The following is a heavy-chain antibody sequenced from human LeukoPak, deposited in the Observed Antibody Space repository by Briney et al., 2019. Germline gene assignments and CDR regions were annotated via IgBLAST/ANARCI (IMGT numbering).Heavy chain of an antibody. V-gene: IGHV3-30*18. CDR2: ISYDGTNT. J-gene: IGHJ4*02. D-gene: IGHD1-14*01. CDR3: VKATEAVPYYFDY. Sequence: GGSLRLSCSGSGFIFSSYDMHWVRQAPGKGLEWVVFISYDGTNTYYSDSVKGRFTTARDNSENTLYLQMNDLRPDDTAVYYCVKATEAVPYYFDYWGQGTLVTVSS. CDR1: GFIFSSYD.